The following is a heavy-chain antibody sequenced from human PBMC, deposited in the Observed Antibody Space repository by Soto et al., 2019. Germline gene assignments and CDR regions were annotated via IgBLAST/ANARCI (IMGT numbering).Heavy chain of an antibody. J-gene: IGHJ4*02. CDR1: GGSISSYY. V-gene: IGHV4-59*08. CDR2: IYYSGST. CDR3: ARQVGMTTVTPDFDY. D-gene: IGHD4-17*01. Sequence: SETLSLTCTVSGGSISSYYWSWIRQPPGRGLEWIGYIYYSGSTNYNPSLKSRVTISVDTSKNQFSLKLSSVTAADTAVYYCARQVGMTTVTPDFDYWGQGTLVTVSS.